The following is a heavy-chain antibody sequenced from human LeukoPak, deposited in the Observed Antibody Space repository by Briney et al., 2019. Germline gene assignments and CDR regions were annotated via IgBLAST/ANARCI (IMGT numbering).Heavy chain of an antibody. J-gene: IGHJ4*02. Sequence: ASVKASCKASGYTFTSYGISWVRQAPGQGLEWMGWISAYNGNTNYAQKLQGRVTMTTDTSTSTAYMELRSLRSDDTAVYYCARAVRGYDLSPGQKDYWGQGTLVTVSS. CDR3: ARAVRGYDLSPGQKDY. V-gene: IGHV1-18*01. CDR1: GYTFTSYG. CDR2: ISAYNGNT. D-gene: IGHD5-12*01.